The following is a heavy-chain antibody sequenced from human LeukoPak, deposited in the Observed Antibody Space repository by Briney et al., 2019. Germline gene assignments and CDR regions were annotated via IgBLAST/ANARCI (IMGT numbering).Heavy chain of an antibody. J-gene: IGHJ6*02. V-gene: IGHV3-13*01. CDR3: ARDQWLANYYYGMDV. Sequence: GGSLRLSCAASGFTFSSYDMYWVRQATGKGLEWVSAIGTAGDTYYPGSVKGRFTISRESAKNSLYLQMNSLRAGDTAVYYCARDQWLANYYYGMDVWGQGTTVTVSS. CDR1: GFTFSSYD. CDR2: IGTAGDT. D-gene: IGHD6-19*01.